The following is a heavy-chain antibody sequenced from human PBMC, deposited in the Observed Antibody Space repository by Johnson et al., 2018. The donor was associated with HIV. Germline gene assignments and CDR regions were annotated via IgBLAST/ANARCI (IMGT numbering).Heavy chain of an antibody. CDR3: ARERLGGMVTHFDI. V-gene: IGHV3-30*03. J-gene: IGHJ3*02. Sequence: VQLVESGGGVVQPGRSLRLSCAASGFTFSNFGFHWVRQAPGKGLEWVAAISYDGSNKYFADSVKGRFTISRDNSRKTLYLQMNSLRVEDTAVYYCARERLGGMVTHFDIWGQGTMVTVSS. D-gene: IGHD5-18*01. CDR1: GFTFSNFG. CDR2: ISYDGSNK.